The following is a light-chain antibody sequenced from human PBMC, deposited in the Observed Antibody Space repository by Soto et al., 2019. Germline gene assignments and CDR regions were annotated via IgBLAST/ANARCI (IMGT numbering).Light chain of an antibody. V-gene: IGKV3-11*01. CDR2: DAS. CDR3: QQRSNWPQIT. J-gene: IGKJ4*01. Sequence: EIVLTQSPATLSLSPGERASLSCRASQSVSKYLAWYQQKPGQAPRLLIHDASNRATGIPARFSGSGSGTDFNLTISSLEPEDFGVYYCQQRSNWPQITFGGGTNVEIK. CDR1: QSVSKY.